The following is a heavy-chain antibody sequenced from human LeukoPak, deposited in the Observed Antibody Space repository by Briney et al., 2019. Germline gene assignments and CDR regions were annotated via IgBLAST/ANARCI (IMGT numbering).Heavy chain of an antibody. J-gene: IGHJ3*02. CDR1: GFTFDDYA. V-gene: IGHV3-9*01. CDR3: AKSLLKKAPEAFDI. D-gene: IGHD1-14*01. CDR2: ISWNSGSI. Sequence: SLRLSCAASGFTFDDYAMHWVRQAPGKGLEWVSGISWNSGSIGYADSVKGRFTISRDNAKNSLYLQMNSLRAEDTALYYCAKSLLKKAPEAFDIWGQGTMVTVSS.